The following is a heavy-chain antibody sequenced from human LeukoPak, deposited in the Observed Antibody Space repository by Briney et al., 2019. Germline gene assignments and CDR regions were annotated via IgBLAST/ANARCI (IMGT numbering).Heavy chain of an antibody. CDR1: GGSISSGGYY. CDR2: IYYSGST. Sequence: SETLSLTCTVSGGSISSGGYYWSWVRQHPGEGLEWIGYIYYSGSTYYNPSLKSRVTISVDTSKNQFSLKLSSVTAADTAVYYCARGTVGFSTSPKEDYWGQGTLVTVSS. D-gene: IGHD2-2*01. V-gene: IGHV4-31*03. J-gene: IGHJ4*02. CDR3: ARGTVGFSTSPKEDY.